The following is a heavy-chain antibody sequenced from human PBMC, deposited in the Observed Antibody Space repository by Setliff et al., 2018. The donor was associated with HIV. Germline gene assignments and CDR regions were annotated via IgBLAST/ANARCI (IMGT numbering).Heavy chain of an antibody. CDR1: GGSISNGYYY. V-gene: IGHV4-61*09. D-gene: IGHD3-10*01. Sequence: SETLSLTCTVSGGSISNGYYYWSWIRQPAGKGLEWIGHIYTSGSTKYNPSLKSRVTISVDTSKNQFSLKLSSVTAADTVVYYCARGGREYGVNYYYYYMDVWGKGTTVTVSS. CDR2: IYTSGST. CDR3: ARGGREYGVNYYYYYMDV. J-gene: IGHJ6*03.